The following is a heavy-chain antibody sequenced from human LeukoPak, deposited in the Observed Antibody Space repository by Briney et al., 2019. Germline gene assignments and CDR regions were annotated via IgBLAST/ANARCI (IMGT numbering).Heavy chain of an antibody. CDR3: VREGYFVFDF. Sequence: GGSLRLSCAASGFTFSNFAMSWIRQAPGKGLEWVANTKKDGSEKYYVDSVKGRFTISRDNAKNSLYLQMNSLRVEDTAVYYCVREGYFVFDFWGQGALVTVSS. D-gene: IGHD2-21*01. J-gene: IGHJ4*02. CDR2: TKKDGSEK. CDR1: GFTFSNFA. V-gene: IGHV3-7*01.